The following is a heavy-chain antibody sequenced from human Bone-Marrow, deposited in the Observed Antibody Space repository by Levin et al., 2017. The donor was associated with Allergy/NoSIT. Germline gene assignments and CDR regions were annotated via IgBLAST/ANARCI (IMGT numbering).Heavy chain of an antibody. V-gene: IGHV1-2*02. Sequence: AASVKVSCKGFEYTFSAYYMHWVRQVPGQGLEYMGYINPTSGGANYAQKFQGRVTMTRDTSVNSAYMELTSLTSDDTAVYYCARDIGTTSWGLAHGLEFWGQGTAVTVSS. D-gene: IGHD1-1*01. CDR2: INPTSGGA. CDR1: EYTFSAYY. J-gene: IGHJ6*02. CDR3: ARDIGTTSWGLAHGLEF.